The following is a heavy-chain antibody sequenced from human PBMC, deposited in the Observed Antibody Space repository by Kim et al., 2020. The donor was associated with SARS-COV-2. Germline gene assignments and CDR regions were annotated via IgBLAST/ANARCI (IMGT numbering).Heavy chain of an antibody. CDR2: FYYSGST. CDR3: ARRGGGNRLEYYYYNMDV. J-gene: IGHJ6*02. Sequence: SETLSLTCTVSGDSISSSRYYWGWIRQPPGKGLEWIGNFYYSGSTYYNPSLRSRVTISVDTSKNQFSLRLSSVTAADTAVYYCARRGGGNRLEYYYYNMDVWGQGTTVTVSS. CDR1: GDSISSSRYY. V-gene: IGHV4-39*01. D-gene: IGHD2-15*01.